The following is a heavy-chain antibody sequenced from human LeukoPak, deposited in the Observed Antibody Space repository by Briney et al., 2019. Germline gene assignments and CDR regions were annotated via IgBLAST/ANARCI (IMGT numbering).Heavy chain of an antibody. CDR1: GFSFSDYS. D-gene: IGHD3-10*01. V-gene: IGHV3-11*04. Sequence: KPGGSLRLSCAASGFSFSDYSMSWIRQAPGKGLEWVSYISSSGTTIVHADSVKGRFTISRDSAKNSLYLQMNSLRVEDTAIYYCGRNRGGSTLFESWGQGNPGHRLL. CDR3: GRNRGGSTLFES. CDR2: ISSSGTTI. J-gene: IGHJ4*02.